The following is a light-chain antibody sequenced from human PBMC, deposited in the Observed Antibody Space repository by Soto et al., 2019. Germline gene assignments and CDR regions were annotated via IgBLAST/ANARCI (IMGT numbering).Light chain of an antibody. CDR3: QHYDEYPWT. V-gene: IGKV1-5*01. Sequence: DIQMTQSPSTLSASVGDRVTITCRATQSISASLAWYQQKPGEAPTLLIYDASSLESGVPSRFSGGGSETEFTLTISSLQPDDFATYYCQHYDEYPWTFGQGTKVEIK. CDR1: QSISAS. J-gene: IGKJ1*01. CDR2: DAS.